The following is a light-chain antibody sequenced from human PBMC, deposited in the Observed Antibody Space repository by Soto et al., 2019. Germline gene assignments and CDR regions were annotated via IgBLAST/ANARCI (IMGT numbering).Light chain of an antibody. Sequence: EIVMTQSPVTLSVSPGERATLSCRASQSVSSNLAWYQQKPGQAPRLLIYRASIRATGIPATFSGSGSGTEFTLTISSLQSEDFAVYYCQQYDNWPPNYTFGQGTKLE. J-gene: IGKJ2*01. V-gene: IGKV3-15*01. CDR1: QSVSSN. CDR3: QQYDNWPPNYT. CDR2: RAS.